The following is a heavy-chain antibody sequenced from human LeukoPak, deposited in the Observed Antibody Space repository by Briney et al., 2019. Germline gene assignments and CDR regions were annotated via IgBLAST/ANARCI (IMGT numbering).Heavy chain of an antibody. V-gene: IGHV3-23*01. CDR2: IDTNGGTT. Sequence: GGSLRLSCAASGFTFRSYAMTWVRQTPGKGLEWVSTIDTNGGTTYYTASVKGRFTISRDNSKNTLYLQMNSLRAEDTALYYCAKNGGSSSYVALHSWGQGTLITVSS. D-gene: IGHD3-22*01. CDR1: GFTFRSYA. CDR3: AKNGGSSSYVALHS. J-gene: IGHJ4*02.